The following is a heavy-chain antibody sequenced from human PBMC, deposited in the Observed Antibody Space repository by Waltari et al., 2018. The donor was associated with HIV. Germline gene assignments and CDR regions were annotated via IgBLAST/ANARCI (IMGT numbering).Heavy chain of an antibody. Sequence: QVQLVESGGGVVQPGRSLRLSCAASGFTSSSYAMHWVRQAPGKGIEGVAVISYHGNNIEYADAVKGRFTISRDNSKNTLYLQVNSLRAEDTALYYCARDPRALIIVTTFSYGVDVWGQGTAVTVSS. D-gene: IGHD3-22*01. J-gene: IGHJ6*02. V-gene: IGHV3-30*07. CDR1: GFTSSSYA. CDR2: ISYHGNNI. CDR3: ARDPRALIIVTTFSYGVDV.